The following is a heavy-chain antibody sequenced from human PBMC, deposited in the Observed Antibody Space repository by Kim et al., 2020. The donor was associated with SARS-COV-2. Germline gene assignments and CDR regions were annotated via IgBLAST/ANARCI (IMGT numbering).Heavy chain of an antibody. J-gene: IGHJ4*02. CDR1: GGTFSSYA. Sequence: SVKVSCKASGGTFSSYAISWVRQAPGQGLEWLGRIIPILGIANYAQKFQGRVTITADKSTSTAYMELSSLRSEDTAVYYCARHRQWEPIRNWGQGTPVTLSP. D-gene: IGHD1-26*01. CDR3: ARHRQWEPIRN. CDR2: IIPILGIA. V-gene: IGHV1-69*04.